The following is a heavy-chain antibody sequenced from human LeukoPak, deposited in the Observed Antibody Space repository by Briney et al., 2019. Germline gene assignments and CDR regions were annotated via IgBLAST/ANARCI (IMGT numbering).Heavy chain of an antibody. Sequence: SVKVSCKASGGTFSSYAISWVRQAPGQGLEWMGGIIPIFGTANYAQKFQGRVTITADESTSTAYMELSSLRSEDTAVYYCARTGYDWKGPFDYWGQGTLVTVSS. J-gene: IGHJ4*02. CDR2: IIPIFGTA. D-gene: IGHD5-12*01. CDR1: GGTFSSYA. CDR3: ARTGYDWKGPFDY. V-gene: IGHV1-69*13.